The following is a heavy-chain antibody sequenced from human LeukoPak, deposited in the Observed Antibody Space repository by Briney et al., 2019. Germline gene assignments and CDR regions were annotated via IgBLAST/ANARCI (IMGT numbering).Heavy chain of an antibody. J-gene: IGHJ4*02. D-gene: IGHD5-12*01. CDR2: ISSSSSYI. CDR1: GFTFSSYS. CDR3: AEGRYSGYDEPSDY. V-gene: IGHV3-21*04. Sequence: GGSLRLSCAASGFTFSSYSMNWVRQAPGKGLEWVSSISSSSSYIYYADSVKGRFTISRDNAKNSLYLQMNSLRAEDTALYYCAEGRYSGYDEPSDYWGQGTLVTVSS.